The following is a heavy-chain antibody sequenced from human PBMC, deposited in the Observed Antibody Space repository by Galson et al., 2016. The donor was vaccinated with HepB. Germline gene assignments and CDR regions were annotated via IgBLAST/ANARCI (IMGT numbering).Heavy chain of an antibody. D-gene: IGHD3-3*01. CDR1: GYTFANYP. V-gene: IGHV1-3*01. CDR2: INAGNGDT. CDR3: ARQDYDFWSAIKYYYYYYMDV. J-gene: IGHJ6*03. Sequence: SCKASGYTFANYPIHCVRQAPGQRLEWMGWINAGNGDTKYSQKFQGRVTITRDTSASTAYMELSSLRSEDTAVYYCARQDYDFWSAIKYYYYYYMDVWGKGTTVTVSS.